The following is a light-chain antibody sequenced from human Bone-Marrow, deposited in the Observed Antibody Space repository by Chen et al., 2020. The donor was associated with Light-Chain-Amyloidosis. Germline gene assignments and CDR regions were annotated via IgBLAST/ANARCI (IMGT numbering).Light chain of an antibody. CDR1: QSVGDN. J-gene: IGKJ4*01. Sequence: EIVMTQSPATLSVSPGESATLSCRASQSVGDNLAWYQQKLGQAPRLLIYRASTRATGIPARFSVSGSVTHITLTISSLQPEDVAVDYFQQPYAWPLTFGGWTKVE. CDR3: QQPYAWPLT. CDR2: RAS. V-gene: IGKV3-15*01.